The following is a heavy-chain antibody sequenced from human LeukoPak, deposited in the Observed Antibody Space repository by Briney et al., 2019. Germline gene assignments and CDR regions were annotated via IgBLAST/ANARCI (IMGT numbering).Heavy chain of an antibody. Sequence: SGPTLVNPTQTLTLTCTFSGFSLSTSGVGVGWIRQPPVKALEWLALIYWNDDKRYSPSLKSRLTITKDTSKNQVVLTMTNMDPVDTATYYCAHRWLVVPAAIGFDYWGQGTLVTVSS. CDR1: GFSLSTSGVG. CDR3: AHRWLVVPAAIGFDY. D-gene: IGHD2-2*01. V-gene: IGHV2-5*01. CDR2: IYWNDDK. J-gene: IGHJ4*02.